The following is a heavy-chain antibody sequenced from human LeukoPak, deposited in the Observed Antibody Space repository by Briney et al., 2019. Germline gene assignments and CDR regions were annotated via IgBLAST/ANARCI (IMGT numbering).Heavy chain of an antibody. D-gene: IGHD3-3*01. CDR2: ISGSGGST. J-gene: IGHJ4*02. V-gene: IGHV3-23*01. CDR1: GGTFSSYA. Sequence: SCKASGGTFSSYAMSWVRQAPGKGLEWVSAISGSGGSTYYADSVKGRFTISRDNSKNTLYLQMNSLRAEDTAVYYCAKDHGIFGVVPRGYFDYWGQGTLVTVSS. CDR3: AKDHGIFGVVPRGYFDY.